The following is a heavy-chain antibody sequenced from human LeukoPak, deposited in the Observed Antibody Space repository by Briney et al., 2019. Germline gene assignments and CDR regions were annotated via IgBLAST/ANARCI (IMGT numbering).Heavy chain of an antibody. Sequence: PGGSLRLSCAASGFTFSSYSMNWVRQAPGKGLEWVSSISSSSSYIYYAGSVKGRFTISRDNAKNSLYLQMNSLRAEDTAVYYCARDPVRGVIIDNWFDPWGQGTLVTVSS. CDR3: ARDPVRGVIIDNWFDP. J-gene: IGHJ5*02. CDR1: GFTFSSYS. D-gene: IGHD3-10*01. CDR2: ISSSSSYI. V-gene: IGHV3-21*01.